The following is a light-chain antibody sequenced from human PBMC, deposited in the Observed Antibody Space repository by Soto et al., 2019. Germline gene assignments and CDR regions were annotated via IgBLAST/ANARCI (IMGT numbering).Light chain of an antibody. CDR1: QSVSSN. Sequence: EIVMTQSPATLSVSPGETATLSCWASQSVSSNLAWYQQKPGQAPRLLIYGASTRATDIPASFSGSGSAAEFTPTSSILQSEDFTVYYCQQNNNFWTFGHGTKLEIK. J-gene: IGKJ1*01. V-gene: IGKV3-15*01. CDR3: QQNNNFWT. CDR2: GAS.